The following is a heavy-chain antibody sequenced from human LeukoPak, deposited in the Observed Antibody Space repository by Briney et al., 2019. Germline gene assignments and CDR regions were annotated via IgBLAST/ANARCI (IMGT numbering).Heavy chain of an antibody. CDR1: GGSFSGYY. J-gene: IGHJ4*02. Sequence: PSETLSLTCAVYGGSFSGYYWSWIRQSPGKGLEWIGEINHSGSTNYNPSLKSRVTISVDTSKNQFSLKLSSVTAADTAVYYCARGQYSSSCPFDYWGQGTLVTVSS. CDR2: INHSGST. V-gene: IGHV4-34*01. CDR3: ARGQYSSSCPFDY. D-gene: IGHD6-13*01.